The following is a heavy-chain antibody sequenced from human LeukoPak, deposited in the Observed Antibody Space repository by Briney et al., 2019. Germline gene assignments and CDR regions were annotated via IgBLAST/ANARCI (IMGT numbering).Heavy chain of an antibody. CDR3: ARVYCSSTSCYSYYYYYGMDV. CDR1: GFTVSSNY. V-gene: IGHV3-66*02. Sequence: GGSLRLSCAASGFTVSSNYMSWVRQAPGKGLEWVSAISGSGGSTYYADSVKGRFTISRDNSKNTLYLQMNSLRAEDTAVYYCARVYCSSTSCYSYYYYYGMDVWGQGTTVTVSS. CDR2: ISGSGGST. J-gene: IGHJ6*02. D-gene: IGHD2-2*02.